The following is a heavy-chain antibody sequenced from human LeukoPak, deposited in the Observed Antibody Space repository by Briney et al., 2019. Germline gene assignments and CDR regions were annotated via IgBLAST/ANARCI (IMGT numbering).Heavy chain of an antibody. CDR3: AKGRGVYDFWSGYYTFDY. CDR2: ISGSGGST. Sequence: PGGSLRLSCAASGFTFSSYAMSWVRQAPGKGLEWVSAISGSGGSTYYADSVKGRFTISRDNSKNTLYLQMNSLRAEDTAVYYCAKGRGVYDFWSGYYTFDYWGQGTLVTVSS. V-gene: IGHV3-23*01. D-gene: IGHD3-3*01. CDR1: GFTFSSYA. J-gene: IGHJ4*02.